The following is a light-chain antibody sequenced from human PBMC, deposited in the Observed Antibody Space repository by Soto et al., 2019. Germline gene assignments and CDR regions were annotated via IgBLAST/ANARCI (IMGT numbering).Light chain of an antibody. J-gene: IGKJ4*01. CDR2: GAS. V-gene: IGKV4-1*01. CDR1: QSVITSDKNEYY. Sequence: DVGMSLSPDSLAVSLGERVTINCKTSQSVITSDKNEYYLGWYQQKPGQPPKALIYGASTRKSGVPDRFSGSGSGTDFTLTISSLLAEDVAVYDCQQYYSSPLTFGGGTRVEIK. CDR3: QQYYSSPLT.